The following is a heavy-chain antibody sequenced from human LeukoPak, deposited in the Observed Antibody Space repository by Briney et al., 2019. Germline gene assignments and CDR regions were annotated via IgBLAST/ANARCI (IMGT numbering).Heavy chain of an antibody. CDR1: GGSITSYY. J-gene: IGHJ5*02. CDR2: IYITGST. Sequence: SETLSLTCTVSGGSITSYYWIWIGQSAGKGLEWFGRIYITGSTTYIPSLKSRVTMSLDTSKNQFSLKLSSVTAADTAVYYCARDSATTGKVKFDPWGQGGMVSVCS. D-gene: IGHD4-17*01. CDR3: ARDSATTGKVKFDP. V-gene: IGHV4-4*07.